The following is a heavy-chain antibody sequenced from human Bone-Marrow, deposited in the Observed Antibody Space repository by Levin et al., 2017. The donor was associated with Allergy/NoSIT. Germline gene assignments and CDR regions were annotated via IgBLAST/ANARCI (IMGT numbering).Heavy chain of an antibody. V-gene: IGHV4-59*01. J-gene: IGHJ4*02. D-gene: IGHD2-21*02. CDR1: TDSLNGYY. Sequence: SETLSLTCTVSTDSLNGYYWNWIRQAPGSGLEWIGLVHYTGTTNYNPSLKSRVIISVDTSKSQFSLKLRSVTSADTAVYFCARSPRAVVTARYFDFWSRGTLVTVSS. CDR3: ARSPRAVVTARYFDF. CDR2: VHYTGTT.